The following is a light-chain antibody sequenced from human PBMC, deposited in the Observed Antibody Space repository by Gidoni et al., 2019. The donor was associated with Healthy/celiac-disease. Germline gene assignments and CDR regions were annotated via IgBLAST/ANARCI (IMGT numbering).Light chain of an antibody. Sequence: AIRMTQSPSSFSASTGDRVTITCRASQGISSYLASYQQKPGKAPKLLIYAASTLKSGVSSRFSGSGCGTDFTLTISCLQSEDFATYYCQQYYSYPTFGGGTKVEIK. J-gene: IGKJ4*01. CDR2: AAS. CDR3: QQYYSYPT. V-gene: IGKV1-8*01. CDR1: QGISSY.